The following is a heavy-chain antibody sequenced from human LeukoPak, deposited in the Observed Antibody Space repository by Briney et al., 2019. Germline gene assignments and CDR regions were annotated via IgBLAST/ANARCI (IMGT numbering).Heavy chain of an antibody. CDR2: IYPGDSDT. CDR1: GYSFTSYW. D-gene: IGHD4-11*01. J-gene: IGHJ6*02. Sequence: KIGESLKISCKGSGYSFTSYWIGWVRQMPGKGLEWMGIIYPGDSDTRYSPSFQGQVTISADKSISTAYLQWSSLKASDTAMYYCARLNGDYSNYYGMDVWGQGTTVTVSS. CDR3: ARLNGDYSNYYGMDV. V-gene: IGHV5-51*01.